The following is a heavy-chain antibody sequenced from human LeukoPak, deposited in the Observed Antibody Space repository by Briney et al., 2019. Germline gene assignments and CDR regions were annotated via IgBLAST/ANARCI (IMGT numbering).Heavy chain of an antibody. CDR1: GGSFSGYY. D-gene: IGHD5-18*01. V-gene: IGHV4-34*01. CDR3: ARGKGIQLWLRTTRFDY. J-gene: IGHJ4*02. Sequence: KASETLSLTCAVYGGSFSGYYWSWIRQPPGKGLEWIGEINHSGSTNYNPSLKSRVTISVDTSKNQFSLKLSSVTAADTAVYYCARGKGIQLWLRTTRFDYWGQGTLVTVSS. CDR2: INHSGST.